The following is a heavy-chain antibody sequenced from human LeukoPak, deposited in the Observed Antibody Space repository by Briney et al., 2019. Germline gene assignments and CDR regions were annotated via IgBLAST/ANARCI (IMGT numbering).Heavy chain of an antibody. V-gene: IGHV3-23*01. CDR2: ITGSGDNT. Sequence: GGSLRLSCAASGFTFSSYVMSWVRQAPGKGLEWVSAITGSGDNTYYADSVKGRFTISRDNSKNTLYLQMNSLRAEDTAVYYCAKRGPAGAGKSPDYFDYWGQGTLVTVSS. D-gene: IGHD6-19*01. J-gene: IGHJ4*02. CDR3: AKRGPAGAGKSPDYFDY. CDR1: GFTFSSYV.